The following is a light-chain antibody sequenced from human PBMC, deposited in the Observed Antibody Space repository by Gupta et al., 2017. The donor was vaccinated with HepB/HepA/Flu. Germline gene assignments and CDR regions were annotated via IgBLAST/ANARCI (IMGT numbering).Light chain of an antibody. CDR3: QQYNIAWT. J-gene: IGKJ1*01. CDR1: QSISSW. Sequence: DIQMTQSPSTLSASVGDRVTITCRASQSISSWLAWYQQKPGKAPKLLIYKASSLERGVPSRFSGSGSGTEFTLTISSLQPDDFATYYCQQYNIAWTFGQGTKVEIK. CDR2: KAS. V-gene: IGKV1-5*03.